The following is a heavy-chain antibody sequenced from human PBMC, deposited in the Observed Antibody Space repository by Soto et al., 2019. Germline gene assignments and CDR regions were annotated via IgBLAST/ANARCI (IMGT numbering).Heavy chain of an antibody. CDR1: GGSLRGFY. Sequence: SETLFLPCAVHGGSLRGFYWSWIPPPPGKGLEWIGEVNHSGNTNYNPSLKSRVTISEDTSKNQFSLKLTSVDAADAAVYFCARVRNSCFSNWGLGTLVTVSS. V-gene: IGHV4-34*01. CDR3: ARVRNSCFSN. D-gene: IGHD2-15*01. J-gene: IGHJ4*02. CDR2: VNHSGNT.